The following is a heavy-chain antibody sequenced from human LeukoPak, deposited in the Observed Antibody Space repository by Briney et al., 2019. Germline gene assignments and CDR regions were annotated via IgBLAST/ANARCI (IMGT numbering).Heavy chain of an antibody. D-gene: IGHD2-21*01. J-gene: IGHJ6*02. CDR2: INPSGGST. CDR1: GYTFTSYG. CDR3: ARGVDYYYGMGV. V-gene: IGHV1-46*01. Sequence: ASVKVSCKDSGYTFTSYGVSWVRQAPGQGLEWMGIINPSGGSTSYAQKFQGRVTMTRDTSTSTVYMELSSLRSEDTAVYYCARGVDYYYGMGVWGQGTTVTVSS.